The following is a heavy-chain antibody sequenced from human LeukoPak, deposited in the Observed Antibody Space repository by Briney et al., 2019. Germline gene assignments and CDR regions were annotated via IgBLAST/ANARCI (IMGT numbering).Heavy chain of an antibody. V-gene: IGHV7-4-1*02. D-gene: IGHD6-6*01. Sequence: ASVKVSCKASGYTLTSYAMNWVRRAPGQGREWLGWINTNTGNPTYAQGFTGRFVFSLDTSVSTAYLQISSLKAEDTAVYYCARAIAARPYYYYYGMDVWGQGTTVAVSS. CDR3: ARAIAARPYYYYYGMDV. J-gene: IGHJ6*02. CDR1: GYTLTSYA. CDR2: INTNTGNP.